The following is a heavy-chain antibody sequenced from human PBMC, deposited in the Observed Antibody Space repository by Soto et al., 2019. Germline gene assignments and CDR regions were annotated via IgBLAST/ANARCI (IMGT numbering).Heavy chain of an antibody. CDR1: GGSISSGGYY. V-gene: IGHV4-31*03. J-gene: IGHJ3*02. CDR2: IYYSGST. Sequence: QVQLQESGPGLVKPSQTLSLTCTVSGGSISSGGYYWSWIRQHPGKGLEWIGYIYYSGSTYYNPSLKSRITISVDTSKNQFSLKLSSVTAADTAVYYCARVVYYDGSGYKAFKIWGQGTMVTVSS. D-gene: IGHD3-22*01. CDR3: ARVVYYDGSGYKAFKI.